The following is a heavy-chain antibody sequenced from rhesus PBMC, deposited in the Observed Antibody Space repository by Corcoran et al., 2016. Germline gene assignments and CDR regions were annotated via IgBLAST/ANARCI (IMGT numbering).Heavy chain of an antibody. CDR2: IRIKAYGGTA. CDR1: GFTFSDYY. Sequence: EVQLVESGGVLVQPGGSLRLSCAASGFTFSDYYMSWVRQAPGTGPEWVGFIRIKAYGGTAEYAASVKGRCTISRDDSKSIASLQMNSLKTEDTAVYYCTRGISTWVFDYWGQGVLVTVSS. V-gene: IGHV3S22*01. D-gene: IGHD5-24*01. J-gene: IGHJ4*01. CDR3: TRGISTWVFDY.